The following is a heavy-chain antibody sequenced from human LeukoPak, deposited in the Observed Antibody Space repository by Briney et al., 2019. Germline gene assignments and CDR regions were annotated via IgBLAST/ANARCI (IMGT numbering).Heavy chain of an antibody. Sequence: GASVKVSCKTSGYTFNAYYMHWVRQAPGQGLEWMGWINPNSGGTNYAQKFQGRVTMTRDTSISTAYMELSRLRSDDTAVYYCARVGIAAAGTDLDYWGQGTLVTVSS. CDR2: INPNSGGT. J-gene: IGHJ4*02. CDR1: GYTFNAYY. CDR3: ARVGIAAAGTDLDY. D-gene: IGHD6-13*01. V-gene: IGHV1-2*02.